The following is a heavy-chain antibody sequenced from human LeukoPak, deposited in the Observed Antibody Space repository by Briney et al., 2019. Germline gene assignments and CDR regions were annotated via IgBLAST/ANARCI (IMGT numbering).Heavy chain of an antibody. Sequence: PSETLSLTCTVSGGSIRSSTYYWGWIRQPPGKGLEWIGSIYYSGSTYYNPSLKSRVTISVDTSKNQFSLKLSSVTAADTAVYYCAKEGDGYPTNWFDPWGQGTLVTVSS. CDR1: GGSIRSSTYY. V-gene: IGHV4-39*02. CDR2: IYYSGST. CDR3: AKEGDGYPTNWFDP. D-gene: IGHD5-24*01. J-gene: IGHJ5*02.